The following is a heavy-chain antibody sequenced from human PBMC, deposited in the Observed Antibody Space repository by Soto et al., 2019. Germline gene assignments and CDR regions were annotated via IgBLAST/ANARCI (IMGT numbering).Heavy chain of an antibody. Sequence: QVQLVQSGAEVKKPGASVKVSCRASGYTFTSYDINWVRQATGQGLESMGWMNPNSGNTAYAQKFQGRVTMTRNTSISTAYMELSSLRSEDTAVYYCARGNEYGGNFDYWGQGTLVTVSS. J-gene: IGHJ4*02. CDR1: GYTFTSYD. V-gene: IGHV1-8*01. CDR2: MNPNSGNT. CDR3: ARGNEYGGNFDY. D-gene: IGHD2-15*01.